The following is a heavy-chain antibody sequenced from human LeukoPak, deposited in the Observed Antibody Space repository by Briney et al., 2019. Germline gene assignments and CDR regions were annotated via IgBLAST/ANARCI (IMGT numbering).Heavy chain of an antibody. V-gene: IGHV1-69*04. CDR2: LIPILGIA. Sequence: GASVKVSCKASGGTFSSYAISWVRQAPGQGLEWMGRLIPILGIANYAQKFQGRVTITADKSTSTAYMELSSLRSEDTAVYYCARDVSPGPMIPSLDYWGQGTLVTVSS. CDR3: ARDVSPGPMIPSLDY. J-gene: IGHJ4*02. D-gene: IGHD3-16*01. CDR1: GGTFSSYA.